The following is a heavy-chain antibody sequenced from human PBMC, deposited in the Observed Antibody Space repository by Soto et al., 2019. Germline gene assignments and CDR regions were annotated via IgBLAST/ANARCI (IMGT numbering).Heavy chain of an antibody. V-gene: IGHV3-23*01. D-gene: IGHD3-16*01. J-gene: IGHJ4*02. CDR2: LSRSGETT. CDR3: ASVGASGIFDY. Sequence: QLLESGGGLVQPGGSLRLSCEASGFRFSTYAMNWVRQAPGKGLEWVSGLSRSGETTFYADSVKGRFTISRDNSKNTLYLQMNSLRAEDTAVYYCASVGASGIFDYWGQGTLVTVSS. CDR1: GFRFSTYA.